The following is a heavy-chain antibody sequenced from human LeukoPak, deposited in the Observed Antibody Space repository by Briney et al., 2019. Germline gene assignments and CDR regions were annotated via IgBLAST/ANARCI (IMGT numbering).Heavy chain of an antibody. Sequence: SETLSLTCTVSGGSISSYYWSWIRQPAGKGLEWIGRIYSSGSTNYNPSLKSRVTMSVDTSKNQFSLKLSSVTDADTTVYYCARVSVSGTYDYWGQGTLVTVSS. CDR1: GGSISSYY. J-gene: IGHJ4*02. V-gene: IGHV4-4*07. CDR3: ARVSVSGTYDY. CDR2: IYSSGST. D-gene: IGHD1-26*01.